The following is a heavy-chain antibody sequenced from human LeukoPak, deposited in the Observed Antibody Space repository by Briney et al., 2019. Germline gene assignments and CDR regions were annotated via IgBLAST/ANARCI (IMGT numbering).Heavy chain of an antibody. V-gene: IGHV1-18*01. CDR2: ISAYNGNT. D-gene: IGHD3-22*01. CDR3: ARGDSSGYYYNYYYYYMDV. Sequence: GASVKVSCKASGYTFTSYGISWVRQAPGQGLEWMGWISAYNGNTNYAQKLQGRVTMTTDTSTSTAYMELRSLRSDDTAVYYCARGDSSGYYYNYYYYYMDVWGKGTTVTVSS. CDR1: GYTFTSYG. J-gene: IGHJ6*03.